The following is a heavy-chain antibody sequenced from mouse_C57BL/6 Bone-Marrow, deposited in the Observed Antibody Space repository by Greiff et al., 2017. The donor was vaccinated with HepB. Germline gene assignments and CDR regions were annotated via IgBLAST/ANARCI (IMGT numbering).Heavy chain of an antibody. D-gene: IGHD3-2*01. CDR2: ISSGSSTI. CDR1: GFTFSDYG. Sequence: DVHLVESGGGLVKPGGSLKLSCAASGFTFSDYGMHWVRQAPEKGLEWVAYISSGSSTIYYADTVKGRFTISRDNAKNTLFLQMTSLRSEDTAMYYCASDSSVEDYYAMDYWGQGTSVTVSS. J-gene: IGHJ4*01. V-gene: IGHV5-17*01. CDR3: ASDSSVEDYYAMDY.